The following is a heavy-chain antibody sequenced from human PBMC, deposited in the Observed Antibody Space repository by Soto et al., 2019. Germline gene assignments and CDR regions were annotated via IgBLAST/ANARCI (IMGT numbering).Heavy chain of an antibody. CDR3: AGDSVTTLSYY. CDR1: GFTVSSNY. CDR2: IYSGGST. D-gene: IGHD4-17*01. J-gene: IGHJ4*02. Sequence: EVQLVESGGGLVQPGGSPRLSCAASGFTVSSNYMSWVRQAPGKGLEWVSVIYSGGSTYYADSVKGRFTISRDNSKNTLYLQMNSLRAEDTAVYYCAGDSVTTLSYYWGQGTLVTVSS. V-gene: IGHV3-66*01.